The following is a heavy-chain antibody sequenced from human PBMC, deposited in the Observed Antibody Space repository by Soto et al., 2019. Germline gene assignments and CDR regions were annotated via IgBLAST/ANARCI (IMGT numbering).Heavy chain of an antibody. CDR3: ARVNYGSGGNWFDP. CDR2: ISSSSSYI. V-gene: IGHV3-11*06. D-gene: IGHD3-10*01. CDR1: VFTLSDYY. Sequence: PGGSLGLCCAASVFTLSDYYMSWIRQAPGKGLEWVSYISSSSSYIYYADSVKGRFTISRDNAKNSLYLQMNSLRAEDTAVYYCARVNYGSGGNWFDPWRQGTLVSVSS. J-gene: IGHJ5*02.